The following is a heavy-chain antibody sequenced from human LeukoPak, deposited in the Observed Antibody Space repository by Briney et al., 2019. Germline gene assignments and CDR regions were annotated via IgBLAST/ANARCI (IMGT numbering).Heavy chain of an antibody. J-gene: IGHJ4*02. CDR3: AREYSSTCGY. CDR1: GYTFTAYY. Sequence: ASVKVPCKASGYTFTAYYIHWVRQAPGQGLEWMGWINPNSGGTNYAQQFQGRVTMTRDTSISTAYMELSRLTSGDTAVFYCAREYSSTCGYWGQGTLVTVSS. D-gene: IGHD6-13*01. CDR2: INPNSGGT. V-gene: IGHV1-2*02.